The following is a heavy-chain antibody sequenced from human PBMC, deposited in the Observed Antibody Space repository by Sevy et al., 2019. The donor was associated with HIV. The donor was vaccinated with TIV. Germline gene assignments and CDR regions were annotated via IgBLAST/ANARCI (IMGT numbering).Heavy chain of an antibody. CDR3: ATCPDYYDSSRDAFDI. CDR2: FNSENGET. D-gene: IGHD3-22*01. Sequence: ASVKVSCKVSGYTLTGLSINWVRQAPGKGLEWMGGFNSENGETIYAQKFQGRVTMTTDTSTDTAYMELSSLRSDDTAVYYCATCPDYYDSSRDAFDIWGQGTMVTVSS. J-gene: IGHJ3*02. V-gene: IGHV1-24*01. CDR1: GYTLTGLS.